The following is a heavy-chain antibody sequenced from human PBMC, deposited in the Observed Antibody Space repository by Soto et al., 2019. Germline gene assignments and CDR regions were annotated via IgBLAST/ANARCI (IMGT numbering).Heavy chain of an antibody. Sequence: SETLSLTCTVSGGSISSGGYYWSWIRQHPGKGLEWIGYIYYSGSTYYNPSLKSRVTISVDTSKNQFSLKLSSVTAADTAVYYCARARDFVVVPATVPCAFYIWGQGTMVTVSS. J-gene: IGHJ3*02. V-gene: IGHV4-31*03. CDR2: IYYSGST. CDR3: ARARDFVVVPATVPCAFYI. CDR1: GGSISSGGYY. D-gene: IGHD2-2*01.